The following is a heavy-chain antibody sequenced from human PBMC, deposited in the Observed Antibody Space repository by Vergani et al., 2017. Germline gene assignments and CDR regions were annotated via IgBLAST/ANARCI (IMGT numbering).Heavy chain of an antibody. CDR2: ISSSSSYI. V-gene: IGHV3-21*01. CDR1: GFTFSSYS. CDR3: ARDLHSVVAGTTGVYYYYYGMDV. J-gene: IGHJ6*02. D-gene: IGHD1-7*01. Sequence: EVQLVESGGGLVKPGGSLRLSCAASGFTFSSYSMNWVRQAPGKGLEWVSSISSSSSYIYYADSVKGRFTISRDNAKNSLYLQMNSLRAEDTAVYYWARDLHSVVAGTTGVYYYYYGMDVWGQGTTVTVSS.